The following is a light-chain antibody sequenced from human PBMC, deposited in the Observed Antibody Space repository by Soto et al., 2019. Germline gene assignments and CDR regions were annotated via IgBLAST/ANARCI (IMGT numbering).Light chain of an antibody. CDR1: PAIASF. CDR2: DAS. Sequence: IEMTQSPSALCASVGGGVTITCVASPAIASFLAWYQQKPGTAPKLLIYDASSLESGVPQRFSGSGSGTEFTLTISSLQSEDFAVYYCQQYHHWPPITFGQGTRLEI. J-gene: IGKJ5*01. CDR3: QQYHHWPPIT. V-gene: IGKV1D-13*01.